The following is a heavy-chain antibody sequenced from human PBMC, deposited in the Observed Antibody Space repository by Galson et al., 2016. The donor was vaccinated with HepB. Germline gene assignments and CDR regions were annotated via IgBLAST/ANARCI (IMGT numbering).Heavy chain of an antibody. CDR3: AKRHEYCPPVGCSVDY. CDR2: DSMDGRRK. CDR1: GLTFSNYG. D-gene: IGHD2/OR15-2a*01. V-gene: IGHV3-30*18. J-gene: IGHJ4*02. Sequence: SLRLSCAASGLTFSNYGMHWVRQAPAKGLEWVAADSMDGRRKFYADSVKGRFTISRDNSNNMLFLQMSSLRPDDTAVYYCAKRHEYCPPVGCSVDYWGQGTLVFVSS.